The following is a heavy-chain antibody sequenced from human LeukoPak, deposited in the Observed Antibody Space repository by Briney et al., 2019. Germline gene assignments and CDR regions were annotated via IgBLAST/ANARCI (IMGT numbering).Heavy chain of an antibody. J-gene: IGHJ4*02. CDR1: GGSISSSSYY. V-gene: IGHV4-39*01. D-gene: IGHD3-10*01. Sequence: SETLSLTCTVSGGSISSSSYYWGWIRQPPGKGLEWIGSIYYSGSTYYNPSLKSRVTISVDTSKNQFSLKLSSVTAADTAVLYCAGLPWFGEPYYFDYWGQGTLVTVSS. CDR3: AGLPWFGEPYYFDY. CDR2: IYYSGST.